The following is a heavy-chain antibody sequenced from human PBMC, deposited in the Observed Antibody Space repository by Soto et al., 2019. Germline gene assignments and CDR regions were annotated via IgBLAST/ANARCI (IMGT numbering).Heavy chain of an antibody. CDR2: IYYNGST. J-gene: IGHJ4*02. CDR1: GGSVSSGSFY. CDR3: ATLGIVGASSFDY. Sequence: PSETLSLTCTVSGGSVSSGSFYWSWIRQPPGKGLEWIGNIYYNGSTNYNPSLKSRVTISVDTSKNQFSLMLSSVTAADTAVYHCATLGIVGASSFDYWGQGTLVTVSS. D-gene: IGHD1-26*01. V-gene: IGHV4-61*01.